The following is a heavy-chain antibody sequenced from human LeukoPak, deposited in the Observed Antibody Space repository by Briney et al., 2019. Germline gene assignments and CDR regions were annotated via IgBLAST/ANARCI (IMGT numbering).Heavy chain of an antibody. Sequence: GGSLRLSCAASGFTFSSYEMNWVRQAPGKGLEWVSSISSSSSYIYYADSVKGRFTISRDNAKNSLYLQMNSLRAEDTAVYYCARDAYQMVRGVIARPNDYWGQGTLVTVSS. CDR2: ISSSSSYI. V-gene: IGHV3-21*01. CDR3: ARDAYQMVRGVIARPNDY. J-gene: IGHJ4*02. CDR1: GFTFSSYE. D-gene: IGHD3-10*01.